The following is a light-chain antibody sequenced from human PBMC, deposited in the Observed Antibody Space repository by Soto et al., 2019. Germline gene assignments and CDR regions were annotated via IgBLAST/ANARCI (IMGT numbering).Light chain of an antibody. J-gene: IGKJ3*01. V-gene: IGKV1-5*03. CDR3: QQYSSYSVFT. Sequence: DIQMTQSPSTLSASVGDRVIITCRVSQGIGVWLAWYQQKPWKAPKLLIYQTSTLESGVPSRFSGSGSGTEFTLTISCLQPDDFATYYCQQYSSYSVFTFGPGTKVDIK. CDR2: QTS. CDR1: QGIGVW.